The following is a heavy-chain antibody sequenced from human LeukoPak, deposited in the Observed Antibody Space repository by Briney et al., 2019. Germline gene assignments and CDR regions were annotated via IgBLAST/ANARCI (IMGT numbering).Heavy chain of an antibody. D-gene: IGHD4-17*01. CDR1: GFPFNTFW. V-gene: IGHV3-7*03. J-gene: IGHJ6*03. CDR2: IKEDGGEK. Sequence: QPGESLRLSCAASGFPFNTFWMSWVRQPPGKGLEWVANIKEDGGEKYYVDSVKGRFTISRDNAKNSLYLQMNSLGAEDTAVYYCAKYYGDDPDYYYYMDVWGKGTTVTISS. CDR3: AKYYGDDPDYYYYMDV.